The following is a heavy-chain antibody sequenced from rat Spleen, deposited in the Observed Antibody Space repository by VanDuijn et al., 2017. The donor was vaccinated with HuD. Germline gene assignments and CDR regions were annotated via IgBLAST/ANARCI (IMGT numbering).Heavy chain of an antibody. V-gene: IGHV5-27*01. CDR2: ISTGGGST. Sequence: EVQLVESGGGLVQPGRSLKLSCVASGFTFNNYWMTWIRQAPTKGLEWVAYISTGGGSTYYRDSVKGRFTISRDDEESTLYLQMSKLGSEDTAIYYCAREAFGVDYWGQGVMVTVSS. D-gene: IGHD4-3*01. CDR1: GFTFNNYW. J-gene: IGHJ2*01. CDR3: AREAFGVDY.